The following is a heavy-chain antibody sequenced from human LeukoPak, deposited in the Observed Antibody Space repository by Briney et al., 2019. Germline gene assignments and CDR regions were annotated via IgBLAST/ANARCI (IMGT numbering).Heavy chain of an antibody. V-gene: IGHV4-59*08. CDR3: ARPEYYYMDV. J-gene: IGHJ6*03. Sequence: SETLSLTCIVSCASLGSYSWSWIRQPPGKGLEWIGYIYYNGGTNYNPSLKSRVTISVDTSKNQFSLKLSSVTAADTAVYYCARPEYYYMDVWGKGTTVTISS. CDR2: IYYNGGT. CDR1: CASLGSYS.